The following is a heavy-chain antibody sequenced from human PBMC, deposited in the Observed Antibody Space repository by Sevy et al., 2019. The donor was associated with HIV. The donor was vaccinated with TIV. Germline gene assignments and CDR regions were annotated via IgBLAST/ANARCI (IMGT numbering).Heavy chain of an antibody. Sequence: GESLKISCQGSGNSFSGYWISWVRLMPGKGLEWMGRIYPTDSYTYYSPSFQGHVTISTDKSITTAYLQWSSLKASDTAMYYCARLLDKVPYAFAIWGQGTMVTVSS. CDR3: ARLLDKVPYAFAI. D-gene: IGHD2-2*01. CDR2: IYPTDSYT. V-gene: IGHV5-10-1*01. CDR1: GNSFSGYW. J-gene: IGHJ3*02.